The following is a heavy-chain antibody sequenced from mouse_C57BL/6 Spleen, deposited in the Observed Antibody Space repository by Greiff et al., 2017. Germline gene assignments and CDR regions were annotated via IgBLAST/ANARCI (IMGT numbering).Heavy chain of an antibody. CDR1: GYTFTSYW. D-gene: IGHD1-1*01. V-gene: IGHV1-52*01. Sequence: QVQLQQSGAELVRPGSSVKLSCKASGYTFTSYWMHWVKQRPIQGLEWIGNIDPSDSETHYNQKFKDKATLTVDKSSSTAYMQLSSLTSEDSAVYYCARFPYGSSYGAMDYWGQGTSVTVSS. CDR3: ARFPYGSSYGAMDY. CDR2: IDPSDSET. J-gene: IGHJ4*01.